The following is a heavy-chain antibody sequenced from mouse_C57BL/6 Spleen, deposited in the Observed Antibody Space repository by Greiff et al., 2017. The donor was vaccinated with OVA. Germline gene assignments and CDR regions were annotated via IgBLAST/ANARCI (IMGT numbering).Heavy chain of an antibody. CDR1: GFTFSDYY. CDR2: INYDGSST. Sequence: EVQLVESEGGLVQPGSSMKLSCTASGFTFSDYYMAWVRQVPEKGLEWVANINYDGSSTYYLDSLKSRFIISRDNAKNILYLQMSSLKSEDTATYYCARAEYYAMDYWGQGTSVTVSS. J-gene: IGHJ4*01. CDR3: ARAEYYAMDY. V-gene: IGHV5-16*01.